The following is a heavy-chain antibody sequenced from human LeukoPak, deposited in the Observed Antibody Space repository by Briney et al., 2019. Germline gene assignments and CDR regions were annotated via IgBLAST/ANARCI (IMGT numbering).Heavy chain of an antibody. V-gene: IGHV3-74*01. CDR2: IKSDGSST. Sequence: PGGSPRLSCAASGFTLSSYWMHWVRQAPGKGLVWVSRIKSDGSSTSYADSVKGRFTISRDNAKNTLYLQMNSLRAEDTAVYYCARDPYLGPFDYWGQGTLVTVSS. J-gene: IGHJ4*02. D-gene: IGHD3/OR15-3a*01. CDR1: GFTLSSYW. CDR3: ARDPYLGPFDY.